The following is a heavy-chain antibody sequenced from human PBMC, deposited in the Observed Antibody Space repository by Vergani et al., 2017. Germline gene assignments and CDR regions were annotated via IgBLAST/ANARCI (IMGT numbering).Heavy chain of an antibody. D-gene: IGHD1-14*01. Sequence: QVQLQESGPGLVKPSETLSLTCTVSGGSISSYSWSWIRQPPGKGLEWIGYIYYSGSTNYNPSLKSRVTMSVDTSQNQFSLKLTSVTAAGTAVYYCARELTEAFDIWGQGTMVTVSS. CDR2: IYYSGST. CDR1: GGSISSYS. V-gene: IGHV4-59*01. CDR3: ARELTEAFDI. J-gene: IGHJ3*02.